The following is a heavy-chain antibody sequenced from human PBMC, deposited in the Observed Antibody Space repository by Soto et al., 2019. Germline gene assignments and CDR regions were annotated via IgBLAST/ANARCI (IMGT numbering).Heavy chain of an antibody. CDR1: CLTFSSYG. V-gene: IGHV1-18*01. Sequence: GASVKVSFKAFCLTFSSYGIRWGRQAPGQGLEWMGWISAYNGNTNYAQKLQGRVTMTTDTSTSTAYMELRSLRSDDTAVYYCARVISSSSLVDWFDPWGQGTLVTVSS. D-gene: IGHD6-6*01. CDR2: ISAYNGNT. J-gene: IGHJ5*02. CDR3: ARVISSSSLVDWFDP.